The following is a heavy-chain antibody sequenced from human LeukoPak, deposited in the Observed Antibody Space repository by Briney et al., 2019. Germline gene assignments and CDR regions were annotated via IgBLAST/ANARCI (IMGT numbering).Heavy chain of an antibody. CDR3: ASDSRDYHHSTGAFDI. CDR1: GFILSSYG. V-gene: IGHV3-33*01. Sequence: GGSLRLSCAASGFILSSYGMHGFRQAPGKGLEWVAVIWYDGSNKYYADSVKGRFTISRDNSKNTLYLQMNSLRAEDTAVYYCASDSRDYHHSTGAFDIWGQGTMVTVSS. J-gene: IGHJ3*02. D-gene: IGHD3-22*01. CDR2: IWYDGSNK.